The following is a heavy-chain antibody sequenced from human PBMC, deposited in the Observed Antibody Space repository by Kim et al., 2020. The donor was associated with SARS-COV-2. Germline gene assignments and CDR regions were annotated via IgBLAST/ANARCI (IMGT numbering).Heavy chain of an antibody. Sequence: GGSLRLSCAASGFTVSSNYMSWVGQAPGKGLEWVSVIYSGGSTYYADSVKGRFTISRDNSKNTLYLQMNSLRAEDTAVYYCARDRYYDSSGSDAFDIWGQGTMVTVSS. CDR3: ARDRYYDSSGSDAFDI. J-gene: IGHJ3*02. V-gene: IGHV3-53*01. CDR1: GFTVSSNY. D-gene: IGHD3-22*01. CDR2: IYSGGST.